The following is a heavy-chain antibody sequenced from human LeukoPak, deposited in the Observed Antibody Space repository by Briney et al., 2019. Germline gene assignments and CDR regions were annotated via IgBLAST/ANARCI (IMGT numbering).Heavy chain of an antibody. J-gene: IGHJ6*03. CDR3: ARDGTGYCSSTSCPGPMDV. V-gene: IGHV4-4*07. CDR1: GGSISSYC. Sequence: SETLSLTCTVSGGSISSYCWSWIRQPAGKGLEWIGRIYTSGSTNYNPSLKSRVTMSVDTSKNQFSLKLSSVTAADTAVYYCARDGTGYCSSTSCPGPMDVWGKGTTVTVSS. D-gene: IGHD2-2*01. CDR2: IYTSGST.